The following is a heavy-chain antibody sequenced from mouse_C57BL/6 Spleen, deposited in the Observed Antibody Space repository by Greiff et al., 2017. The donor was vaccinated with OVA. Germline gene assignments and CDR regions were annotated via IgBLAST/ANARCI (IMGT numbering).Heavy chain of an antibody. CDR1: GYAFSSSW. D-gene: IGHD1-1*01. CDR2: IYPGDGDT. CDR3: ARYRVVADFDD. Sequence: QVQLQQSGPELVKPGASVKISCKASGYAFSSSWMNWVKQRPGKGLEWIGRIYPGDGDTNYNGKFKGKATLTADKSSSTAYMQLSSLTSEDSAVYFCARYRVVADFDDWGQGTTLTVSS. J-gene: IGHJ2*01. V-gene: IGHV1-82*01.